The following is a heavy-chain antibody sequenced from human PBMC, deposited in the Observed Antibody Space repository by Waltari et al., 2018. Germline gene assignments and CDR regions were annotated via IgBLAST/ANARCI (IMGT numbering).Heavy chain of an antibody. D-gene: IGHD1-7*01. CDR1: GGSISSGGYY. J-gene: IGHJ4*02. CDR2: IYYSGST. Sequence: QVQLQESGPGLVKPSQTLSLTCTVSGGSISSGGYYWSWIRQHPGKGLEWIGYIYYSGSTYYNPALKSRVTISGDTSKNQCSLKLSSVTAADTAVYYCASGVNWNYADYWGQGTLVTVSS. CDR3: ASGVNWNYADY. V-gene: IGHV4-31*03.